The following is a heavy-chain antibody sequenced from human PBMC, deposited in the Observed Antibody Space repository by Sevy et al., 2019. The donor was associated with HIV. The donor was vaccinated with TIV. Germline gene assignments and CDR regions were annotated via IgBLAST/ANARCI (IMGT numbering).Heavy chain of an antibody. CDR3: ARGKSGYGYGLNS. D-gene: IGHD5-18*01. V-gene: IGHV3-66*01. Sequence: GGSLRLSCAASGFTVSSNYMTWVRRAPGKGLEGVSVLYSDGTTYDADSVKDRFTISRDNSKNTLYLQMNSLRAEDTAVYYSARGKSGYGYGLNSWGQGTLVTVSS. CDR1: GFTVSSNY. CDR2: LYSDGTT. J-gene: IGHJ4*02.